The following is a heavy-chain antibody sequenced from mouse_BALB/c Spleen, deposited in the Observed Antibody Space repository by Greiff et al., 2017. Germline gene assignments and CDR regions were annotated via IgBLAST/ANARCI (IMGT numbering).Heavy chain of an antibody. CDR1: GYTFTSYW. Sequence: VQLQQPGAELVKPGASVKLSCKASGYTFTSYWMHWVKQRPGQGLEWIGEINPSNGRTNYNEKFKSKATLTVDKSSSTAYMQLSSLTSEDSAVYYCAHLVLRLGFDDWGQGTTLTVSS. D-gene: IGHD1-1*01. CDR2: INPSNGRT. CDR3: AHLVLRLGFDD. V-gene: IGHV1S81*02. J-gene: IGHJ2*01.